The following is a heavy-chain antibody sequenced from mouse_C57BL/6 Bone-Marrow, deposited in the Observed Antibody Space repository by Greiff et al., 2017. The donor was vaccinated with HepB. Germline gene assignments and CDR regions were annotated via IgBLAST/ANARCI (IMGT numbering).Heavy chain of an antibody. CDR3: AIEPIYYGNYYYFDY. CDR1: GYAFSSSW. Sequence: VQLQQSGPELVKPGASVKISCKASGYAFSSSWMNWVKQRPGKGLEWIGRIYPGDGDTNYNGKFKGKATLTADKSSSTAYMQLSSLTSEDSAVYYCAIEPIYYGNYYYFDYWGQGTTLTVSS. CDR2: IYPGDGDT. D-gene: IGHD2-1*01. V-gene: IGHV1-82*01. J-gene: IGHJ2*01.